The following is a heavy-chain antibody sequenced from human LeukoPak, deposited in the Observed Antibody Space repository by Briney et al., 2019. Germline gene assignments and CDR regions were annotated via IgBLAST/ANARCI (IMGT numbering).Heavy chain of an antibody. D-gene: IGHD2-2*01. CDR1: GGSFSGYY. J-gene: IGHJ5*02. CDR3: ARGHQLLAFDP. V-gene: IGHV4-34*01. CDR2: INHSGST. Sequence: SETLSLTCAVYGGSFSGYYWSWIRQPPGKGLEWIGEINHSGSTNYNPSLKSRVTISVDTSKNQFSLKLSSVTAADTAVYYCARGHQLLAFDPRGQGTLVTVSS.